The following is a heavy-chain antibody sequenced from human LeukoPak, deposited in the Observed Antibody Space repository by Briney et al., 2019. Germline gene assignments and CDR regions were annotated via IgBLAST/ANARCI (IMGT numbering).Heavy chain of an antibody. Sequence: GGSLRLSCAASGFTVSNNYMSWVRQAPGKGLEWVSVIYSGGSTYYADSVKGRFTISRDNSKNTLYLQMNSLRAEDTAVYYCPSQTAVLRFLEWLSPYGMDVWGQGTTVTVSS. CDR1: GFTVSNNY. CDR2: IYSGGST. J-gene: IGHJ6*02. V-gene: IGHV3-66*02. CDR3: PSQTAVLRFLEWLSPYGMDV. D-gene: IGHD3-3*01.